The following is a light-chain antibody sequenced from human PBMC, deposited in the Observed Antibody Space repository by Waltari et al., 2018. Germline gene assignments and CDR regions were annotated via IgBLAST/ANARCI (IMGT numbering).Light chain of an antibody. CDR3: QQSYSTPRT. CDR2: AAS. Sequence: DIQMTQSPSSLSASVGARVTITCRASQSISSYLNWYQQKPWKAPKLLIYAASSLQSGVPSRFSGIGSGTDFTLTISSLQPEDFATYYCQQSYSTPRTFGQGTKVEI. CDR1: QSISSY. V-gene: IGKV1-39*01. J-gene: IGKJ1*01.